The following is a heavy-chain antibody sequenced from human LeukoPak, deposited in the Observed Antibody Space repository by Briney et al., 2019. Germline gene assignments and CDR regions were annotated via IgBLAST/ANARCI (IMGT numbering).Heavy chain of an antibody. D-gene: IGHD3-10*01. CDR3: ASPSYYGSGSLDPYYFDY. V-gene: IGHV1-69*13. CDR1: GGTFSSYA. J-gene: IGHJ4*02. Sequence: ASVKVSCKASGGTFSSYAISWVRQAPGQGLEWMGGIIPIFGTANYAQKFQGRVTITADESTSTAYMELSSLRSEDTAVYYCASPSYYGSGSLDPYYFDYWGQGTLVTVSS. CDR2: IIPIFGTA.